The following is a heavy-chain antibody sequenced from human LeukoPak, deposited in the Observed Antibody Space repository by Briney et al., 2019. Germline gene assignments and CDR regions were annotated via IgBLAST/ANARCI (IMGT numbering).Heavy chain of an antibody. CDR3: ARRGVYYDSSGYHYYFDY. CDR1: GGSFSAYY. D-gene: IGHD3-22*01. V-gene: IGHV4-34*01. CDR2: ISHSGIT. Sequence: SETLSLTCAVYGGSFSAYYWSWIRQPPGKGLEWIGEISHSGITNHNPSLKSQVTISADTSKNQFSLKLSSVTAADTAVYYCARRGVYYDSSGYHYYFDYWGQGTLVTVSS. J-gene: IGHJ4*02.